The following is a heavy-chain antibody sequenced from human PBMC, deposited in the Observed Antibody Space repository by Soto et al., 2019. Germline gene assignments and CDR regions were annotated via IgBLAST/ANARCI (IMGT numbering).Heavy chain of an antibody. J-gene: IGHJ4*02. CDR1: GFTFSSNS. V-gene: IGHV3-21*01. Sequence: EVQLVESGGGLVKPGGSLRLSCAASGFTFSSNSMNWVRQAPGKGLEWVSSISSSSSYIYHADSVKGRFTISRDNAKNSLYLQMNSLRAEATAVYYCARDRTSTLSSGTSFNYWGQGTLVTVSS. CDR3: ARDRTSTLSSGTSFNY. D-gene: IGHD6-19*01. CDR2: ISSSSSYI.